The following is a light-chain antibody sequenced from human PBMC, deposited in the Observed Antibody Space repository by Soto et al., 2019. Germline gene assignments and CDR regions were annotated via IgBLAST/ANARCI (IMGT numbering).Light chain of an antibody. Sequence: QSALTQPPSASGSPGQSVAISCTGTSSDVGGYNYVSWYQQHTGKAPKLMIYEVNKRPSGVPDRFSGSKSGNTASLTVSGLHADDEADYYCSSYAGSSNVFGTWTKRTVL. CDR3: SSYAGSSNV. J-gene: IGLJ1*01. CDR2: EVN. CDR1: SSDVGGYNY. V-gene: IGLV2-8*01.